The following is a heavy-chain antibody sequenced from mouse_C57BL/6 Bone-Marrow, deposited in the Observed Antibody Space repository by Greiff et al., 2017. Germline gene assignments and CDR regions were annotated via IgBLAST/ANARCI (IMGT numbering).Heavy chain of an antibody. CDR2: INPNNGGT. D-gene: IGHD2-4*01. V-gene: IGHV1-18*01. CDR3: ARDGDYDGGDWYFDV. Sequence: EVQLQQSGPELVKPGASVKIPCKASGYTFTDYNMDWVKQSHGKSLEWIGDINPNNGGTIYNQKFKGKATLTVDKSSSTAYMELRSLTSEDTAVYYCARDGDYDGGDWYFDVWGTGTTVTVSS. J-gene: IGHJ1*03. CDR1: GYTFTDYN.